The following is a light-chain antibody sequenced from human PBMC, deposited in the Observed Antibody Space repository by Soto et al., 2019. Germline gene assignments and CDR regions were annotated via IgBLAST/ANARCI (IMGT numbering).Light chain of an antibody. CDR2: QVS. CDR1: QSLVYSDGNTY. V-gene: IGKV2-24*01. CDR3: IQFSHRPRT. Sequence: VLTQTPLSSPVTLGQPASISCRSSQSLVYSDGNTYLSWLQQRPGQPPRLLIYQVSNRFSGVPDRFSGSGAGTDFTLKISRVEAEDVGVYSCIQFSHRPRTFGQGTKVEIK. J-gene: IGKJ1*01.